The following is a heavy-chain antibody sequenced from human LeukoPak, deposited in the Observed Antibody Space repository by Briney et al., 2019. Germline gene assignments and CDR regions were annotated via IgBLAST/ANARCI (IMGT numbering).Heavy chain of an antibody. CDR1: GFAFDDYA. CDR2: ISWNSGSI. Sequence: AGGSLRLSCAASGFAFDDYAMHWVRQAPGKGLEWVSGISWNSGSIDYADSVKGRFTISRDNSKNSLYLQMNSLRAEDTALYYCAKDLRFLEWFWAFDYWGQGTLVTVSS. J-gene: IGHJ4*02. D-gene: IGHD3-3*01. V-gene: IGHV3-9*01. CDR3: AKDLRFLEWFWAFDY.